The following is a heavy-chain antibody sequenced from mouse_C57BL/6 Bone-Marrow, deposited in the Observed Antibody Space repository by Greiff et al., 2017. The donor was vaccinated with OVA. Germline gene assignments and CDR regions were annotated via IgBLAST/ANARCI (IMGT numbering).Heavy chain of an antibody. D-gene: IGHD2-4*01. CDR1: GYTFTSYW. V-gene: IGHV1-7*01. Sequence: QVQLQQPGAELVKPGASVKLSCKASGYTFTSYWMHWVKQRPGQGLEWIGYINPSSGYTKYNQKFKDKATLTADKSSSTAYMQLSSLTYEDSAVYYCARSDPSTMIPRRYFDYWGQGTTLTVSS. J-gene: IGHJ2*01. CDR3: ARSDPSTMIPRRYFDY. CDR2: INPSSGYT.